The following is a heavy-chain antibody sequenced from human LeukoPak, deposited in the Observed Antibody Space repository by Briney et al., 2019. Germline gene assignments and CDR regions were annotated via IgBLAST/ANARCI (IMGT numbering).Heavy chain of an antibody. CDR3: ARAGMVRGVISPFFDY. D-gene: IGHD3-10*01. CDR1: GGSISSYY. Sequence: SETLSLTCTVSGGSISSYYWSWIRQPPGKGLEWIGYIYYSGSTNYNPSLKSRVTISVDTSKNQFSLKLSSVTAADTAVYYCARAGMVRGVISPFFDYWGQGTLVTVSS. J-gene: IGHJ4*02. V-gene: IGHV4-59*01. CDR2: IYYSGST.